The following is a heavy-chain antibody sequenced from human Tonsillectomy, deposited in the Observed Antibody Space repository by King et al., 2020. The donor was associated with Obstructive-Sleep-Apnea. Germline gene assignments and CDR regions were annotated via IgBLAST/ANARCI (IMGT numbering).Heavy chain of an antibody. D-gene: IGHD3-10*01. CDR2: IYHSGTT. V-gene: IGHV4-39*07. J-gene: IGHJ6*02. Sequence: QLQESGPGLVKPSETLSLTCTVSGGSITSNSYYWDWIRQPPGKGLEWIGSIYHSGTTYYNPSLKSRVTISIDTSKNQLSLKVTSVTAADTAVYFCAREGSRPIYSLGPGGLDVWGQGTTVTVSS. CDR3: AREGSRPIYSLGPGGLDV. CDR1: GGSITSNSYY.